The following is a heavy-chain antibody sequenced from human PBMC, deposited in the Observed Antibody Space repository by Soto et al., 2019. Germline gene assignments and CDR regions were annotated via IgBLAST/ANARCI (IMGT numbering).Heavy chain of an antibody. D-gene: IGHD3-10*01. CDR1: GGSFSGYY. Sequence: KLSETLSLTCAVYGGSFSGYYWSWIRQPPGKGLEWIGEINHSGSTNYNPSLKSRVTISVDTSKNQFSLKLSSVTAADTAVYYCARLKTITMVRGAIMRNNWFDPWGQGTLVTVSS. J-gene: IGHJ5*02. CDR2: INHSGST. CDR3: ARLKTITMVRGAIMRNNWFDP. V-gene: IGHV4-34*01.